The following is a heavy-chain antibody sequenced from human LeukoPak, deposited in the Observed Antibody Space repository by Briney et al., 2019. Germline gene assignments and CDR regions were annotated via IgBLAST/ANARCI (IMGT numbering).Heavy chain of an antibody. D-gene: IGHD6-13*01. CDR2: INPNSGGT. CDR3: AMTIAAAGTFDY. Sequence: ASVKVSCKASGYTFTGYYMHWVRQAPGQGPEWMGWINPNSGGTNYAQKFQGRVTMTRDTSISTAYMELSRLRSDDTAVYYCAMTIAAAGTFDYWGQGTLVTVSS. CDR1: GYTFTGYY. V-gene: IGHV1-2*02. J-gene: IGHJ4*02.